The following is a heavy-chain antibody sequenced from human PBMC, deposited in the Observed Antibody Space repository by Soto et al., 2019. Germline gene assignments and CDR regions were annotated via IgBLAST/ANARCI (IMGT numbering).Heavy chain of an antibody. V-gene: IGHV1-18*01. CDR2: ISAYNGNT. J-gene: IGHJ6*02. D-gene: IGHD2-21*01. CDR3: ARGAFCGGAPGCGDMDA. Sequence: QIQLVQSGGEVKKPGASVKVSCKSSGYTFISYSITWVRQAPGQGLEWMGRISAYNGNTNYAQKLQGRVTMTPDTSTSTAYIELRSLRSDDTAVYYCARGAFCGGAPGCGDMDAWGQGTTVTVSS. CDR1: GYTFISYS.